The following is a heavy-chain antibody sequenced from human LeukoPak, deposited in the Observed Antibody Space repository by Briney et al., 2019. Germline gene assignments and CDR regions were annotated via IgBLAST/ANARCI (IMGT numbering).Heavy chain of an antibody. CDR1: GFTFSTYG. D-gene: IGHD6-19*01. J-gene: IGHJ4*02. CDR2: IRYDGSEG. CDR3: AKVGYGWYEVDY. V-gene: IGHV3-30*02. Sequence: GGSLRLSCAASGFTFSTYGMHWVRQAPGKGLDWVAFIRYDGSEGNYADSVKDRFTVSRDNSKNRMYLQMNSLRAEDTAIYYCAKVGYGWYEVDYWGQGTLVTVSS.